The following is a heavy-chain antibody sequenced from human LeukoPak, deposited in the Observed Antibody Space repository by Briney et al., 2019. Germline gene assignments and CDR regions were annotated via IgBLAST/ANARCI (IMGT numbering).Heavy chain of an antibody. V-gene: IGHV4-59*08. D-gene: IGHD3-10*01. CDR1: GGSISSYY. CDR3: ARRFYYGSGSWLDP. Sequence: PSETLSLTCTVSGGSISSYYWSWIRQPPGKGLEWIGYIYYSGSTNYNPSLKSRVTISVDTSKNQFSLKLSSVTAADTAVYYCARRFYYGSGSWLDPWGQGTLVTVSS. CDR2: IYYSGST. J-gene: IGHJ5*02.